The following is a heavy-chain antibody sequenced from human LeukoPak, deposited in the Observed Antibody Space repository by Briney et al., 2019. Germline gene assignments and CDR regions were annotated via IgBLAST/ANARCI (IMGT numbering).Heavy chain of an antibody. V-gene: IGHV3-48*04. Sequence: PGGSLRLSCAASGFTFTTYWMSWVRQLPGKGLEWVSYISSSGTTIYYADSVKGRFTISRDNGKNSLYLQMNSLRAEDTAVYYCARYYDSSGRGYYYYMDVWGKGTTVTVSS. D-gene: IGHD3-22*01. CDR3: ARYYDSSGRGYYYYMDV. CDR2: ISSSGTTI. CDR1: GFTFTTYW. J-gene: IGHJ6*03.